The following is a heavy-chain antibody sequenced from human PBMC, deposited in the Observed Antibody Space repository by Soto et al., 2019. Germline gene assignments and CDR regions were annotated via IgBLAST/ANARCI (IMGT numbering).Heavy chain of an antibody. CDR3: ARSQPESKYYYYYGMDV. J-gene: IGHJ6*02. CDR2: ISYSGIT. CDR1: GGSINSSSYY. V-gene: IGHV4-39*01. D-gene: IGHD2-2*01. Sequence: SETLSLTCTVSGGSINSSSYYWGWIRQPPGKGLEWIGSISYSGITYYNPSLKSRVTISVDTSNNQFSLKLRSLRSDDTAVYYCARSQPESKYYYYYGMDVWGQGTTVTVS.